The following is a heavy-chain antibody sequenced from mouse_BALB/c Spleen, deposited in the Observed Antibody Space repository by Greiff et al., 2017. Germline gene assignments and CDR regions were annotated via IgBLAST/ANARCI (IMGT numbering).Heavy chain of an antibody. CDR2: INPSSGYT. CDR1: GYTFTSYT. CDR3: ARAYYGKPFAY. Sequence: QVQLQQSAAELARPGASVKMSCKASGYTFTSYTMHWVKQRPGQGLEWIGYINPSSGYTEYNQKFKDKTTLTADKSSSTAYMLLSSLTSEDSAVYYCARAYYGKPFAYWGQGTLVTVSA. D-gene: IGHD2-10*01. J-gene: IGHJ3*01. V-gene: IGHV1-4*02.